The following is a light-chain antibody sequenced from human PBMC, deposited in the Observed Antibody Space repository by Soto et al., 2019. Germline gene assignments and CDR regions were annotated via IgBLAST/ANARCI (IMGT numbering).Light chain of an antibody. J-gene: IGKJ4*01. CDR2: DVS. Sequence: VLTQSPANLSLSPGERATLSCGASQIVSSNYLAWYQQRPGLAPRLLISDVSNRFTGVPDRFIGSGSGTDFTLTISRLEPEDFAVDYCQQFGTSLTVGGGTKVQIK. CDR1: QIVSSNY. V-gene: IGKV3D-20*01. CDR3: QQFGTSLT.